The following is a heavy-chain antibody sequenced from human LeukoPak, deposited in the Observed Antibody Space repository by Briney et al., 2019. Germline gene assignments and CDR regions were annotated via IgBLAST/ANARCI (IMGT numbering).Heavy chain of an antibody. D-gene: IGHD6-13*01. V-gene: IGHV4-59*12. CDR2: IYYSGST. Sequence: SETLSLTCTVSGDSITSYAWNWIRQPPGKGLEWIGYIYYSGSTNYNPSLQSRVTISIDTSKTQFSLKLSSVTAADTAVYYCAREGSSWYRIRDAFDIWGQGTMVTVSS. CDR3: AREGSSWYRIRDAFDI. CDR1: GDSITSYA. J-gene: IGHJ3*02.